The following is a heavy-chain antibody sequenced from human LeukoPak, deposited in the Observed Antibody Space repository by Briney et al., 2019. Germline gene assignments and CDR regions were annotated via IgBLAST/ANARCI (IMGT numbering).Heavy chain of an antibody. CDR3: ARHPYYDIFTGYRRDWFDP. CDR2: IYYSGST. Sequence: SETLSLTCTVSGGSISSYYWSWIRQPPGKGLEWIGYIYYSGSTNYNPSLKSRVTISVDTSKNQFSLKLGSVTAADTAVYYCARHPYYDIFTGYRRDWFDPWGQGTLVTVSS. CDR1: GGSISSYY. J-gene: IGHJ5*02. D-gene: IGHD3-9*01. V-gene: IGHV4-59*08.